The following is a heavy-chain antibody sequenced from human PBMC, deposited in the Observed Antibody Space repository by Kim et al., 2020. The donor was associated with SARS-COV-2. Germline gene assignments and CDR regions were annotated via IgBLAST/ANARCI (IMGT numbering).Heavy chain of an antibody. CDR3: VRINRQFGFDY. D-gene: IGHD3-10*01. CDR2: T. Sequence: TTSNPSLKSRVTISVDTSKNQFTLKVSSVTAADTAVYYCVRINRQFGFDYWGQGTLVTVSS. V-gene: IGHV4-59*01. J-gene: IGHJ4*02.